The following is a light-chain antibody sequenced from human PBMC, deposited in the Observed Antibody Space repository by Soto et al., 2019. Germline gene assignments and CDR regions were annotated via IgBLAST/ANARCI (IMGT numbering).Light chain of an antibody. V-gene: IGKV1-39*01. CDR2: AAS. CDR1: QSISSY. Sequence: IQVTTSPASLSASVGDRFTIACRASQSISSYLNWYQQKPGKAPKLLIYAASTLQSGVPSRFSGSGSGTDFTLTISGLQSEDFATYYCQQYYSYRRTFGQGTKVDI. J-gene: IGKJ1*01. CDR3: QQYYSYRRT.